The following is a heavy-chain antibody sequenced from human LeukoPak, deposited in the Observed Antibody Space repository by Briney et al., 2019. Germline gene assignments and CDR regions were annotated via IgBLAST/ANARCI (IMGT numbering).Heavy chain of an antibody. CDR2: INPSGGSS. Sequence: ASVKISCKASDYTFTTYYMHWVRQAPGQGLEWMGIINPSGGSSTYAQKFQGRVSMTRDTSTSTVYMELSSLRSEDTAVYYCASSYSSSSYFDYWGQGTLVTVSS. J-gene: IGHJ4*02. CDR3: ASSYSSSSYFDY. V-gene: IGHV1-46*01. D-gene: IGHD6-6*01. CDR1: DYTFTTYY.